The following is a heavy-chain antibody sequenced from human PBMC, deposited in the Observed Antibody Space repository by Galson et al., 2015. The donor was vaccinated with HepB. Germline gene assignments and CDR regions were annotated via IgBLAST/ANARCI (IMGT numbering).Heavy chain of an antibody. CDR1: GGSISSYY. Sequence: SETLSLTCTVSGGSISSYYWSWIRQPAGKGLEWIGRIYTSGSTNYNPSLKSRVTMSVDTSKNQFSLKLSSVTAADTAVYYCARVVDGYDYGDQSYNWFDPWGQGTLVTVSS. CDR3: ARVVDGYDYGDQSYNWFDP. J-gene: IGHJ5*02. V-gene: IGHV4-4*07. D-gene: IGHD4-17*01. CDR2: IYTSGST.